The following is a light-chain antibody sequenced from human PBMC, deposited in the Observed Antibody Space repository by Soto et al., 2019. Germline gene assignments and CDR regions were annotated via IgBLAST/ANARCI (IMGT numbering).Light chain of an antibody. Sequence: EIVLTQSPGTLSLSPGERATLSCRASQSVRSSSFAWYQQKPGQAPRLLIYAASTRATGIPDRFSGSGSGTDFTLTISRLEPEDFAVYYCQQYQFGTSQAFGQGTKVDI. CDR1: QSVRSSS. J-gene: IGKJ1*01. CDR2: AAS. CDR3: QQYQFGTSQA. V-gene: IGKV3-20*01.